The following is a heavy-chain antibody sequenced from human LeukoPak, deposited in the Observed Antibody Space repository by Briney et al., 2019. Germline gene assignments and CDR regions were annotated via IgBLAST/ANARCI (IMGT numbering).Heavy chain of an antibody. V-gene: IGHV4-59*01. Sequence: SETPSLTCTVSGGSISSYYWSWIRQPPGKGLEWIGYIYYSGSTNYNPSLKSRVTISVDTSKNQFSLQLSSVTAADTAVYYCARASYYDSSGYYWGQGTLVTVSS. CDR1: GGSISSYY. J-gene: IGHJ4*02. CDR3: ARASYYDSSGYY. D-gene: IGHD3-22*01. CDR2: IYYSGST.